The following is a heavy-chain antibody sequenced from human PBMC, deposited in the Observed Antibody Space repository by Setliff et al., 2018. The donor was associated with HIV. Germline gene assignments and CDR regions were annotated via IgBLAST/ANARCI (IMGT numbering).Heavy chain of an antibody. Sequence: SETLSLTCTVSGDSVSGYYWTWIRQPPGKGLEWIGDVYYTGSTNFSPSLKSRVTISLDTSKNQFSLKLSSVSAADTAMYYCARGNPDFDILTGYWSHYFDYWGQGRLVTVSS. V-gene: IGHV4-59*02. CDR2: VYYTGST. CDR1: GDSVSGYY. J-gene: IGHJ4*02. D-gene: IGHD3-9*01. CDR3: ARGNPDFDILTGYWSHYFDY.